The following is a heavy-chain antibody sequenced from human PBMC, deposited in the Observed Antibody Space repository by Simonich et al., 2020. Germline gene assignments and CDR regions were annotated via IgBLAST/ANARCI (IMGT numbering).Heavy chain of an antibody. CDR3: ASLSGIAAAGTRFDI. CDR2: INHRGST. CDR1: GYSISSGYY. V-gene: IGHV4-38-2*01. Sequence: QVQLQESGPGLVKPSETLSLTCAVSGYSISSGYYWGWIRQPPGKGLEWIGEINHRGSTNYNPSLKRRVTISVDTSNNQFSLKLSSVTAADTAVYYCASLSGIAAAGTRFDIWGQGTMVTVSS. J-gene: IGHJ3*02. D-gene: IGHD6-13*01.